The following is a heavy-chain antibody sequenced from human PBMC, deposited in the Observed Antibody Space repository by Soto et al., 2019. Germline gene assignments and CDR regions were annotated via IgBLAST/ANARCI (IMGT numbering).Heavy chain of an antibody. CDR2: IIPILGIA. CDR1: GGTFSSYT. D-gene: IGHD6-13*01. J-gene: IGHJ6*02. V-gene: IGHV1-69*08. CDR3: AREGDSSSWYYYYYYGMDV. Sequence: QVQLVQSGAVVKKPGSSVKVSCKASGGTFSSYTISWVRQAPGQGLEWMGRIIPILGIANYAQKFQGRVTITADKSTSTAYMELSSLRSEDTAVYYCAREGDSSSWYYYYYYGMDVWGQGTTVTVSS.